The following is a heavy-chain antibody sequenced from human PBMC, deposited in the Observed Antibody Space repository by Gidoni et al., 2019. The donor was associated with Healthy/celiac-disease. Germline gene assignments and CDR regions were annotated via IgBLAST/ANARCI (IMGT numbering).Heavy chain of an antibody. CDR1: GFPFSSYG. CDR2: ISYDGSNK. Sequence: QVQLVESGGGVVHPGRSLRLSCDASGFPFSSYGMHWVRQAPGKGLEWVAVISYDGSNKYYADSVKGRFTISRDNSKNTLYLQMNSLRAEDTAVYYCAKGSEHIVVVTAIRPFDYWGQGTLVTVSS. V-gene: IGHV3-30*18. CDR3: AKGSEHIVVVTAIRPFDY. D-gene: IGHD2-21*02. J-gene: IGHJ4*02.